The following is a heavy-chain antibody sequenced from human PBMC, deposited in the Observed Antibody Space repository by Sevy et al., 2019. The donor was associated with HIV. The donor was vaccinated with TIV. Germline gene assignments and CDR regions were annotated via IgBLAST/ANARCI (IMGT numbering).Heavy chain of an antibody. D-gene: IGHD2-2*01. CDR2: ISAYNGNT. V-gene: IGHV1-18*01. Sequence: ASVKGSCKASGYTFTSYGISWVRQAPGQGLEWMGWISAYNGNTNYAQKLQGRVTMTTDTSTSTAYMELRSLRSDDTAVYYCARTRGQFYCSSTSCYSTYNWFDPWGQGTLVTVSS. J-gene: IGHJ5*02. CDR3: ARTRGQFYCSSTSCYSTYNWFDP. CDR1: GYTFTSYG.